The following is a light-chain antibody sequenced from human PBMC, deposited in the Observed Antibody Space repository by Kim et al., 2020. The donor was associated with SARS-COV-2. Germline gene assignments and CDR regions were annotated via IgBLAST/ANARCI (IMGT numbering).Light chain of an antibody. J-gene: IGLJ1*01. CDR2: EVS. V-gene: IGLV2-23*02. CDR1: SSDVGSYNL. Sequence: GESITISCTGTSSDVGSYNLVSWYQQHPGKAPKLMIYEVSKRPSGVSNRFSGSKSGNTASLTISGRQAEDEADYYCCSYAGSSTYVFGTGTKVTVL. CDR3: CSYAGSSTYV.